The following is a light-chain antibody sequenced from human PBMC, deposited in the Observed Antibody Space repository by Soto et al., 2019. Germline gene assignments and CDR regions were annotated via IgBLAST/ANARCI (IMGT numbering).Light chain of an antibody. CDR1: QSVLTTDSNNKNY. CDR2: WAS. Sequence: DIVMTQSPYSLAVSLGERATITCRSSQSVLTTDSNNKNYLAWYQHKSGQPPRLLIYWASTRESGVPDRFSGSGSGTEFTLTISSLQAEDEAVYICHHYYSAPLTFGAGTKVDIK. J-gene: IGKJ4*01. CDR3: HHYYSAPLT. V-gene: IGKV4-1*01.